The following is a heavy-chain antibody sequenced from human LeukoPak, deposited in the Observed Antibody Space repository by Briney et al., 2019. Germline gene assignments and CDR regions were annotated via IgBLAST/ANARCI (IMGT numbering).Heavy chain of an antibody. V-gene: IGHV4-59*01. D-gene: IGHD3-10*02. J-gene: IGHJ4*02. Sequence: PSETLSLTCTVSGVSISSYYWSWIRQPPGKGLEWIGYIYYSGSTNYNPSLKSRVTISVDTSKNQFSLKLSSVTAADTAVYYCCSGSYYFDYWGQGTLVTVSS. CDR3: CSGSYYFDY. CDR1: GVSISSYY. CDR2: IYYSGST.